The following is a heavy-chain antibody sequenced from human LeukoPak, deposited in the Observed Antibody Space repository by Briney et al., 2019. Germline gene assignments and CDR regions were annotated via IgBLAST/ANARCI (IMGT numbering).Heavy chain of an antibody. J-gene: IGHJ4*02. V-gene: IGHV1-69*04. CDR3: ATLLYDSSGYYYFDY. Sequence: GASVKVSCKASGGTFSSYAISWVRQAAGQGLEWMGRIIPILGIANYAQKFQGRVTITADKSTSTAYMELSSLRSEDTAVYYCATLLYDSSGYYYFDYWGQGTLVTVSS. D-gene: IGHD3-22*01. CDR1: GGTFSSYA. CDR2: IIPILGIA.